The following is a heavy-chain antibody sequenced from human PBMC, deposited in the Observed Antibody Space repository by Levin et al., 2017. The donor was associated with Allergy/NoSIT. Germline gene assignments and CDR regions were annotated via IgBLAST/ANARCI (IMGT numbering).Heavy chain of an antibody. V-gene: IGHV3-30*18. CDR2: ISYDGSNK. CDR3: AKDMGQELHYYYGMDV. D-gene: IGHD1-7*01. Sequence: GGSLRLSCAASGFTFSSYGMHWVRQAPGKGLEWVALISYDGSNKYYADSVKGRFAISRDNSKNTLYLQMNSLRAEDTAVYYWAKDMGQELHYYYGMDVWGQGTTVTVSS. J-gene: IGHJ6*02. CDR1: GFTFSSYG.